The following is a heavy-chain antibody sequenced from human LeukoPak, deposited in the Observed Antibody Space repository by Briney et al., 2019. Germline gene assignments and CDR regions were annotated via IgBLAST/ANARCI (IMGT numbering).Heavy chain of an antibody. CDR2: IYPGDSDT. D-gene: IGHD5/OR15-5a*01. Sequence: GSSLQISCKGSGYSFTSYWIGWGRRMPGKGLEWMGIIYPGDSDTRYSPSFQGQVTISADMSISTAYLQWSSLKASDTAMYYCARGVYDVYEGNWFDPWGQGTLVTVSS. CDR1: GYSFTSYW. J-gene: IGHJ5*02. CDR3: ARGVYDVYEGNWFDP. V-gene: IGHV5-51*01.